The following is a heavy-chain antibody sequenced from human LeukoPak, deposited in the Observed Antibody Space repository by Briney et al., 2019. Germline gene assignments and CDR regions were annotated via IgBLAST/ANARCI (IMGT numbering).Heavy chain of an antibody. J-gene: IGHJ4*02. CDR2: IYSGGST. CDR3: ARDLPVSY. V-gene: IGHV3-53*01. Sequence: GGSLRLSCAASGFTFSSYSMNWVRQAPGKGLEWVSVIYSGGSTYYADSVKGRFTISRDNSKNTLYLQMNSLRAEDTAVYYCARDLPVSYWGQGTLVTVSS. CDR1: GFTFSSYS.